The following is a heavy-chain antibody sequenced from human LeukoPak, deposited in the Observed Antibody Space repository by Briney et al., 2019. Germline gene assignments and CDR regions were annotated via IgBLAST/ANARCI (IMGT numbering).Heavy chain of an antibody. CDR3: AKDLGEDFDY. CDR2: ISGSGGST. Sequence: GGTLRLSCAASGFTFSSYAMSWVRQAPGKGLEWVSAISGSGGSTYYADSVKGRFTISRDNSKNALYLQMNSLRAEDTAVYYCAKDLGEDFDYWGQGTLVTVSS. D-gene: IGHD3-16*01. V-gene: IGHV3-23*01. J-gene: IGHJ4*02. CDR1: GFTFSSYA.